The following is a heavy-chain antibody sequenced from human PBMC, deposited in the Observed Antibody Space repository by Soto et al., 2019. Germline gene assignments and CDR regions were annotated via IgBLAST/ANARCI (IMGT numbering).Heavy chain of an antibody. Sequence: QVQLVQSGAEVKKPGSSVKVSCKASGGTFSSYAISWVRQAPGQGLEWMGGIIPIFGTANYAQKFQGRVTITADESTSTAYMGLSSLRSEDTAVYYCASNYVWGSEWYFDLWGRCTPVTVSS. CDR1: GGTFSSYA. CDR3: ASNYVWGSEWYFDL. CDR2: IIPIFGTA. V-gene: IGHV1-69*12. D-gene: IGHD3-16*01. J-gene: IGHJ2*01.